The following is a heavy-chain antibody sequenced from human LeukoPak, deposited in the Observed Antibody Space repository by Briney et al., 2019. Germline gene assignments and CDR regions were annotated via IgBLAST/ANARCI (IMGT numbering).Heavy chain of an antibody. CDR1: GYTFTSYG. J-gene: IGHJ5*02. V-gene: IGHV1-18*01. CDR3: ARVEGYCSSTSCQRGYWFDP. Sequence: ASVKVSCKASGYTFTSYGISWVRQAPGQGLEWMGWISAYNGNTNYAQKLQGRVTMTTDTSTSTAYMELRSLRSDDTAVYYCARVEGYCSSTSCQRGYWFDPWGRGTLVTVPS. D-gene: IGHD2-2*01. CDR2: ISAYNGNT.